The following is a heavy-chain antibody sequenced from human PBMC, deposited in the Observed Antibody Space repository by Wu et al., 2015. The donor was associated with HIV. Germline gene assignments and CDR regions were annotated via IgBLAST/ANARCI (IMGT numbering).Heavy chain of an antibody. CDR1: GYTFTGYY. CDR2: INPNSGGT. V-gene: IGHV1-2*02. Sequence: QVQLVQSGAEVKKPGASVKVSCKASGYTFTGYYMHWVRQAPGQGLEWMGWINPNSGGTNYAQKFQGRVTMTRDTSISTAYMELSRLRSDDTAVYYCARDPDRGYGSGSYYLQTRKGGRGSDPWGQGTLVTVSS. D-gene: IGHD3-10*01. CDR3: ARDPDRGYGSGSYYLQTRKGGRGSDP. J-gene: IGHJ5*02.